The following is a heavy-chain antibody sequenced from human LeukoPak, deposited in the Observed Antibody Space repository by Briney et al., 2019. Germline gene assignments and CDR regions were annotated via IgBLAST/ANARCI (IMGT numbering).Heavy chain of an antibody. V-gene: IGHV1-2*02. D-gene: IGHD1-7*01. Sequence: ASVKVSCKASGYTFTGYYMHWVRQAPGQGLEWMGWINPNSGGTNYAQKVQGRVTMTRDTSISTAYMELSRLRSDDTAVYYCARTTDNWNYLNWGQGTLVTVSS. CDR1: GYTFTGYY. CDR3: ARTTDNWNYLN. CDR2: INPNSGGT. J-gene: IGHJ4*02.